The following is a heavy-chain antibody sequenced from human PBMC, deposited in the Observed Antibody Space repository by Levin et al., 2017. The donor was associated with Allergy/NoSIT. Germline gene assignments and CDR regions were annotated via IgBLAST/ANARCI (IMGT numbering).Heavy chain of an antibody. D-gene: IGHD3-10*01. Sequence: NSSETLSLTCTVSGGSISSYFWSWIRQPPGKGPEWIGYIYYSGRTNYNPSLKSRVTIAVDTSKNQFSLKLSSVTAADTAVYYCAGRHITMARGWVSAFDIWGQGTMATVSS. CDR3: AGRHITMARGWVSAFDI. J-gene: IGHJ3*02. V-gene: IGHV4-59*08. CDR1: GGSISSYF. CDR2: IYYSGRT.